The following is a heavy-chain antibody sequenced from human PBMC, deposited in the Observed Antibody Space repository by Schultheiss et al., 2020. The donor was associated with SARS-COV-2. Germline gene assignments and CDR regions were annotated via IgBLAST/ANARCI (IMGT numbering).Heavy chain of an antibody. Sequence: ASVKVSCKASGYTFTGYYMHWVRQAPGQGLEWMGWINPNSGGTNYAQKFQGWVTMTRDTSISTAYMELSSLRSEDTAVYYCANPSPDYDFWKSYYYGMDVWGQGTTVTVSS. D-gene: IGHD3-3*01. J-gene: IGHJ6*02. CDR1: GYTFTGYY. CDR3: ANPSPDYDFWKSYYYGMDV. V-gene: IGHV1-2*04. CDR2: INPNSGGT.